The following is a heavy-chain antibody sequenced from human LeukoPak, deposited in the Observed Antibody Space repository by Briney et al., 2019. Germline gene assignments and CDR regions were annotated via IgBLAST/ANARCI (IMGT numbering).Heavy chain of an antibody. CDR2: ISSSSSYI. CDR1: GFTFSSYS. D-gene: IGHD2-8*01. CDR3: ARQAYATNLDAFDI. J-gene: IGHJ3*02. V-gene: IGHV3-21*01. Sequence: GGSGRLSCAASGFTFSSYSMNWVRQAPGKGLEWVSSISSSSSYIYYADSVKGRFTISRDNAKNSLYLQMNSLRAEDTAVYYCARQAYATNLDAFDIWGQGTMVTVSS.